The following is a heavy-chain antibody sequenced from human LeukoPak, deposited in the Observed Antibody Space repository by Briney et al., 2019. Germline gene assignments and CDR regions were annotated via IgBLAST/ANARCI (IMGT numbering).Heavy chain of an antibody. CDR3: ARDTSWPTPIAAAGNAFVLPDY. CDR1: GHIFTDYY. Sequence: ASVKVSCKASGHIFTDYYVHWVRQAPGQGLEWMGWFNPASGGTKYAQKFQGRVTMTRDTSINTAYMELSSLGLDDTAVYYCARDTSWPTPIAAAGNAFVLPDYWGQGTLVTVSS. V-gene: IGHV1-2*02. CDR2: FNPASGGT. J-gene: IGHJ4*02. D-gene: IGHD6-13*01.